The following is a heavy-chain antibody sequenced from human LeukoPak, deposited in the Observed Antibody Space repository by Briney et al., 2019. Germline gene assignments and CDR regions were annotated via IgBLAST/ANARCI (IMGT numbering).Heavy chain of an antibody. CDR2: INHSGST. CDR3: ARAATMIVVVRPQPYYYYYMDV. J-gene: IGHJ6*03. V-gene: IGHV4-34*01. D-gene: IGHD3-22*01. CDR1: GGSFNDYY. Sequence: SETLSLTCAVYGGSFNDYYWTWIRQSPGKGLEWIGEINHSGSTNYNPSLKSRVTISVDTSKNQFSLKLSSVTAADTAVYYCARAATMIVVVRPQPYYYYYMDVWGKGTTVTVSS.